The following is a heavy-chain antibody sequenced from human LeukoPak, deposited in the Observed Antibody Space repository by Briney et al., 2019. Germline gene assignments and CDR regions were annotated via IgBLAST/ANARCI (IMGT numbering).Heavy chain of an antibody. Sequence: GGSLRLSCAASGFTFSSYSMNWVRQAPGKGLEWVSYISSSSSTIYYADSVKGRFTISRDNAKNSLYLQMNSPRAEDTAVYYCARDYPDYGDYGDPLDYMDVWGKGTTVTVSS. CDR3: ARDYPDYGDYGDPLDYMDV. D-gene: IGHD4-17*01. J-gene: IGHJ6*03. CDR2: ISSSSSTI. CDR1: GFTFSSYS. V-gene: IGHV3-48*01.